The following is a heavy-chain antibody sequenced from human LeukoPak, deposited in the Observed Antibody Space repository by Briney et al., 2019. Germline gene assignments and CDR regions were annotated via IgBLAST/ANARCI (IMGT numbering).Heavy chain of an antibody. CDR3: ARALYDATDYYYVGFDY. CDR2: ITDNGNKK. CDR1: GFTFSDYY. D-gene: IGHD3-22*01. V-gene: IGHV3-11*04. Sequence: GGSLRLSCAASGFTFSDYYMSWIRQAPGKGLEWVSYITDNGNKKYYADSVKGRFTISRDNAKNSLYLHMNSLRAEDTGVYYCARALYDATDYYYVGFDYWGQGALVTVSS. J-gene: IGHJ4*02.